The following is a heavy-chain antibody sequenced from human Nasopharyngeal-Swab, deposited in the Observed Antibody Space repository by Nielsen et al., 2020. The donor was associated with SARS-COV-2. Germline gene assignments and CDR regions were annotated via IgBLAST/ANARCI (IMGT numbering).Heavy chain of an antibody. CDR3: ARGGYSGYEYYFDY. CDR1: GFTFRSYA. J-gene: IGHJ4*02. Sequence: GESLKISCAASGFTFRSYAISWVRQAPGKGLEWVSVISGSDYNTYYADSVKGRFTTSRDNAKNSLYLQMNSLRAEDTAVYYCARGGYSGYEYYFDYWGQGTLVTVSS. V-gene: IGHV3-23*01. CDR2: ISGSDYNT. D-gene: IGHD5-12*01.